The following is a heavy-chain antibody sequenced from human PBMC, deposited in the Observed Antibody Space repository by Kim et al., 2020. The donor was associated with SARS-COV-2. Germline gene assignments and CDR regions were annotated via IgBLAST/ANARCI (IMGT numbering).Heavy chain of an antibody. J-gene: IGHJ4*02. CDR2: ISNSGTT. V-gene: IGHV4-30-4*01. Sequence: SETLSLTCTVSGASMTSGDYYWGWIRQPPGKGLEWLGRISNSGTTYYNPILESQLIISLDTSTNQFSLKLTSETAADTSVSYCVRVAGDSAPYPYCFDSWGRRPRVCVS. CDR3: VRVAGDSAPYPYCFDS. CDR1: GASMTSGDYY. D-gene: IGHD3-16*01.